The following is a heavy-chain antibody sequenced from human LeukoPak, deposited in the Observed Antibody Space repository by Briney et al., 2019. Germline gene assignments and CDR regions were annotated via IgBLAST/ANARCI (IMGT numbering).Heavy chain of an antibody. CDR2: MYTDGGL. V-gene: IGHV4-61*02. Sequence: PSETLSLTCTVSGDSISSGGYFLTWIRQPAGEGLEWIGRMYTDGGLSYNPSLKSRVAISMDTSKNQFSLKLTSVSAADTAVYYCARDRGFTVARGVPSWFDPWGQGTLVTVSS. CDR1: GDSISSGGYF. J-gene: IGHJ5*02. D-gene: IGHD3-10*01. CDR3: ARDRGFTVARGVPSWFDP.